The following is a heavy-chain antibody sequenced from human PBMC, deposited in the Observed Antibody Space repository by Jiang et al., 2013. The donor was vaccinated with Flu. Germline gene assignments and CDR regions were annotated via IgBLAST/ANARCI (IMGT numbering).Heavy chain of an antibody. D-gene: IGHD6-19*01. CDR2: NPNSGGT. Sequence: NPNSGGTNYAQKFQGWVTMTRDTSISTAYMELSRLRSDDTAVYYCAVAVAGTLNWFDPWGQGTLVTVSS. J-gene: IGHJ5*02. CDR3: AVAVAGTLNWFDP. V-gene: IGHV1-2*04.